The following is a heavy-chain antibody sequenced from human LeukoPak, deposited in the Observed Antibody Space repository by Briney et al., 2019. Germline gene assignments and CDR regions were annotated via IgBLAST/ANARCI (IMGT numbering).Heavy chain of an antibody. Sequence: SETLSLTCTVSGYSISSGYYWGWIRQPPGKGLEWIGSFYDSGNTYYNPSLKSRVTISVDTSKNQFSLKVRSVTAADTAVYFCARGKSRGSHIDYWGRGTLVTVSS. CDR2: FYDSGNT. D-gene: IGHD1-26*01. CDR1: GYSISSGYY. V-gene: IGHV4-38-2*02. CDR3: ARGKSRGSHIDY. J-gene: IGHJ4*02.